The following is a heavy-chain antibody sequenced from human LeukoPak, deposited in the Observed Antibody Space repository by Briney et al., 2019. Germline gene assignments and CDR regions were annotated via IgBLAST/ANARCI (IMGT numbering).Heavy chain of an antibody. J-gene: IGHJ5*02. Sequence: PSETLSLTCTVSGGSISSHYWSWIRQPPGKGLEWIGYIYYSGSTNYNSSLKSRATISVDTSKNQFSLKLSSVTAADTAVYYCARSDSSGWYLGRGGYWDRLDPWGQGTLVTVSS. CDR1: GGSISSHY. D-gene: IGHD6-19*01. CDR3: ARSDSSGWYLGRGGYWDRLDP. CDR2: IYYSGST. V-gene: IGHV4-59*11.